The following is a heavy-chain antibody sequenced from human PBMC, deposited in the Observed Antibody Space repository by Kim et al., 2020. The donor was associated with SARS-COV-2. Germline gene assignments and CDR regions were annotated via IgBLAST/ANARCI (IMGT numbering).Heavy chain of an antibody. CDR1: GGTFSSYA. V-gene: IGHV1-69*13. J-gene: IGHJ4*02. D-gene: IGHD3-22*01. CDR2: IIPIFGTA. CDR3: ARAPYYYDSSGYYNFDY. Sequence: SVKVSCKASGGTFSSYAISWVRQAPGQGLEWMGGIIPIFGTANYAQKFQGRVTITADESTSTAYMELSSLRSEDTAVYYCARAPYYYDSSGYYNFDYWGQGTLVTVSS.